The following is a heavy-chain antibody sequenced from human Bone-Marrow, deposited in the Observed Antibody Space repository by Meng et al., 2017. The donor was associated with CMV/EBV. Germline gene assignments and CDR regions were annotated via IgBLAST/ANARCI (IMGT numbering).Heavy chain of an antibody. J-gene: IGHJ6*02. D-gene: IGHD4-11*01. Sequence: SWIRQPPGKGLEWIGYIYYSGSTYYNPSLKSRVTISVDTSKNQFSLKLSSVTAADTAVYYCARDDYGNSGYYYYGMDVWGQGTTVTVSS. CDR2: IYYSGST. CDR3: ARDDYGNSGYYYYGMDV. V-gene: IGHV4-30-4*08.